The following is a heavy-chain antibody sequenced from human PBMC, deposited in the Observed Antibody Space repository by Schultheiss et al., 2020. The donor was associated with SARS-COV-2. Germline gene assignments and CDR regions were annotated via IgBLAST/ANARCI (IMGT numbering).Heavy chain of an antibody. CDR2: ISGSGGST. CDR1: GFTFSSYA. V-gene: IGHV3-23*01. CDR3: AIVGYCSGGSCSGYYYYGMDV. Sequence: GGSLRLSCAASGFTFSSYAMSWVRQAPGKGLEWVSAISGSGGSTYYADSVKGRFTISRDNSKNTLYLQMNSLRAEDTAVYYCAIVGYCSGGSCSGYYYYGMDVWGQGTTVTVSS. D-gene: IGHD2-15*01. J-gene: IGHJ6*02.